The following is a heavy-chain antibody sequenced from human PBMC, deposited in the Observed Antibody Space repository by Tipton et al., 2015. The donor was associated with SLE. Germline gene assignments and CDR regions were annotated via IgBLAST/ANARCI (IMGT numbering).Heavy chain of an antibody. CDR3: ARERRSYSSSSSGMDV. V-gene: IGHV4-59*01. CDR2: IYYSGST. Sequence: TLSLTCTVSGGSISSYYWSWIRQPPGKGLEWIGYIYYSGSTNYNPSLKSRVTISVDTSKNQFSLKPSSVTAADTAVYYCARERRSYSSSSSGMDVWGQGTTVTVSS. D-gene: IGHD6-13*01. CDR1: GGSISSYY. J-gene: IGHJ6*02.